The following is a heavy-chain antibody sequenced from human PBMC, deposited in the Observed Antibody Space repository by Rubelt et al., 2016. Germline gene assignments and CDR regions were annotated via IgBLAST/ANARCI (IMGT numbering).Heavy chain of an antibody. Sequence: QVQLVQSGAEVKKPGASVKVSCKASGYTFSGYYMHWVRQAPGQGLEWMGWISTQNGNTNYAPKLQGRVTVTTDTSTSTAYMELRSLRSDDTAVYYCARGTGDRWGHYLDYWGQGILVTVSS. V-gene: IGHV1-18*04. CDR1: GYTFSGYY. D-gene: IGHD7-27*01. CDR3: ARGTGDRWGHYLDY. J-gene: IGHJ4*02. CDR2: ISTQNGNT.